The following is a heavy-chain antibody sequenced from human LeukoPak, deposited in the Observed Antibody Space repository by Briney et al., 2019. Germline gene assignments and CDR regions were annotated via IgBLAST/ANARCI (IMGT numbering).Heavy chain of an antibody. J-gene: IGHJ3*02. CDR3: ARDDPYYYDSSGYYPTPGAFDI. D-gene: IGHD3-22*01. CDR2: ISSSSSYI. V-gene: IGHV3-21*01. CDR1: GFTVSRNY. Sequence: GGSLRLSCAASGFTVSRNYMTWVRQAPGKGLEWVSSISSSSSYIYYADSVKGRFTISRDNAKNSLYLQMNSLRAEDTAVYYCARDDPYYYDSSGYYPTPGAFDIWGQGTMVTVSS.